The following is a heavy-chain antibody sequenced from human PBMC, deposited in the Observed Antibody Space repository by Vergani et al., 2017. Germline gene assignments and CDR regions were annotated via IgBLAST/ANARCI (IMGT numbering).Heavy chain of an antibody. V-gene: IGHV3-30*02. CDR2: IRYDGSNK. D-gene: IGHD3-16*01. J-gene: IGHJ3*02. Sequence: VQLVESGGGVVQPGGSLRLSCAASGFTFSSYGMHWVRQAPGKGLEWVAFIRYDGSNKYYADSVKGRFTISRDNSKNTLYLQMNSLRAEDTAVYYCAKGVPFLGLHDAFDIWGQGTMVTVSS. CDR1: GFTFSSYG. CDR3: AKGVPFLGLHDAFDI.